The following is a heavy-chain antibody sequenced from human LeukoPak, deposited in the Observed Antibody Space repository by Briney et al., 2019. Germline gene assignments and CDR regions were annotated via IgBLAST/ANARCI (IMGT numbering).Heavy chain of an antibody. Sequence: GGSLRLSCAASGFTFSSYVVNWVRQAPGKGLEWVPAISGSGGSTYYADSVKGRFTISRDNFKNTLYLQMNSLRAEDTAVYYCAKEEVGAFDIWGQGTMVTVSS. CDR1: GFTFSSYV. J-gene: IGHJ3*02. CDR3: AKEEVGAFDI. V-gene: IGHV3-23*01. D-gene: IGHD1-26*01. CDR2: ISGSGGST.